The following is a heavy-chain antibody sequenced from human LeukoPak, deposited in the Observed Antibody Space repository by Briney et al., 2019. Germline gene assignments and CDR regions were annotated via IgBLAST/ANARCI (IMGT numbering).Heavy chain of an antibody. Sequence: PSETLSLTCTVSGGSISSYYWSWIRQPPGKGLEWIGYIYYSGSTNYNPSLKSRVTISVDTSKNQFSLKLSSVTAADPAVYYCARDERGWFDPWGQGTLVTVSS. D-gene: IGHD3-10*01. CDR1: GGSISSYY. CDR2: IYYSGST. V-gene: IGHV4-59*01. J-gene: IGHJ5*02. CDR3: ARDERGWFDP.